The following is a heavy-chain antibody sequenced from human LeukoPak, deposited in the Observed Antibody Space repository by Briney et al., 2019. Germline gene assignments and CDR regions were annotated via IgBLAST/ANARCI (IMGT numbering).Heavy chain of an antibody. J-gene: IGHJ3*02. CDR2: IYYRGST. V-gene: IGHV4-59*01. D-gene: IGHD4-17*01. CDR3: ARDPAPFMTTVTRGSGDAFDI. Sequence: SETLSLTCTVSGGSISSYYWSWIRQPPGKGLEWIGYIYYRGSTNYNPSLKRRVTISVDTSKNQFSLKLSSVTAADTAVYYCARDPAPFMTTVTRGSGDAFDIWGQGTMVTVSS. CDR1: GGSISSYY.